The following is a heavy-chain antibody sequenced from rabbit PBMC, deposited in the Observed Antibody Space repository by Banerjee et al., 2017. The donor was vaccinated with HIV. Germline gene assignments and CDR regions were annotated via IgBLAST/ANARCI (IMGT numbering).Heavy chain of an antibody. CDR3: ARDSGDGGYGDAINL. Sequence: QEQLVESGGGLVQPGGSLKLSCKASGFDFSSYGVSWVRQAPGKGLEWIGYIDPVFGSTYYATWAKGRFTISKTSTTVTLQMTSLTAADTATYFCARDSGDGGYGDAINLWGPGTLVTVS. V-gene: IGHV1S39*01. J-gene: IGHJ4*01. CDR1: GFDFSSYG. D-gene: IGHD6-1*01. CDR2: IDPVFGST.